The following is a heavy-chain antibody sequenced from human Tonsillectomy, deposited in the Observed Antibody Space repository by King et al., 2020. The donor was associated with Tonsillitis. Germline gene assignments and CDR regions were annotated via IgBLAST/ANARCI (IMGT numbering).Heavy chain of an antibody. Sequence: VQLVESGGGLVKPGGSLRLSCAASGFTFSDYYMSWIRQAPGKGLEWVGHIWNSVTYTNYAGSVKGRFAISRENAKNSVYLQMNSLRAEDTAVYCCARDISNYGFDYWGQGTLVTVSS. CDR2: IWNSVTYT. CDR1: GFTFSDYY. V-gene: IGHV3-11*05. CDR3: ARDISNYGFDY. J-gene: IGHJ4*02. D-gene: IGHD4-17*01.